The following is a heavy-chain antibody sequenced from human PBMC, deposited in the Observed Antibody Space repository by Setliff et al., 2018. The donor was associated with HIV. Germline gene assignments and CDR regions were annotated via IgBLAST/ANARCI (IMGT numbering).Heavy chain of an antibody. Sequence: PGGSLRLSCAASGFTFRTYVMYWVRQAPGKGLEWVALISFDGNNIYYADSVKGRVTITRDTSARTAYMDLTSLRSEDTAVYYCARGSSGWPYYFDYWGQGTLVTVSS. D-gene: IGHD6-19*01. J-gene: IGHJ4*02. CDR3: ARGSSGWPYYFDY. V-gene: IGHV3-30*03. CDR1: GFTFRTYV. CDR2: ISFDGNNI.